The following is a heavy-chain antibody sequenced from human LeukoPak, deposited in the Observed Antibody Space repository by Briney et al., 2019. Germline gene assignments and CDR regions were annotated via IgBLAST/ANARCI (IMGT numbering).Heavy chain of an antibody. D-gene: IGHD4-23*01. Sequence: GGSLRLSCEVSGFTFSDHYMSWIRQAPGKRLEWFSYISSGSTYTNYADSVEGRFTISRDNAKNSLYLQMNSLRAEDTAVYYCARGDYGGDYFDYWGQGTLVTVSS. CDR1: GFTFSDHY. CDR3: ARGDYGGDYFDY. CDR2: ISSGSTYT. V-gene: IGHV3-11*05. J-gene: IGHJ4*02.